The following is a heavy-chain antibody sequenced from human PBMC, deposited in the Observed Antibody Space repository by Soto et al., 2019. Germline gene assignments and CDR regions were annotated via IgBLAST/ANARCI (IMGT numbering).Heavy chain of an antibody. Sequence: EGQLLQSGGGLVQPGGSLRLSCVGSGFTFANYDMSWVRQAPGDGLEWVSSTTTIGARTHYADSVQGRFTISRDNAENTVSLQMISLRAEDKAVYYCATRRVGAFDRWGQAKRVTVSS. D-gene: IGHD1-26*01. CDR1: GFTFANYD. CDR3: ATRRVGAFDR. CDR2: TTTIGART. J-gene: IGHJ3*02. V-gene: IGHV3-23*01.